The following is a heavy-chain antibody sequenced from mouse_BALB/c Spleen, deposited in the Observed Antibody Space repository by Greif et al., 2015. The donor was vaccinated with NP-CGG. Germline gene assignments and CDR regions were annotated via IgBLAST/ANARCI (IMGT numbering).Heavy chain of an antibody. CDR3: ARWGLITTVVAGDYYAMDY. CDR2: IYPGSGST. Sequence: VQLQQSGAELVKPGASVKLSCKASGYNFTSYWINWVKLRPGQGLEWIGDIYPGSGSTNYNEKFKSKATLTVDTSSSTAYMQLSSLASEDSALYYCARWGLITTVVAGDYYAMDYWGQGTSVTVSS. CDR1: GYNFTSYW. V-gene: IGHV1-55*01. J-gene: IGHJ4*01. D-gene: IGHD1-1*01.